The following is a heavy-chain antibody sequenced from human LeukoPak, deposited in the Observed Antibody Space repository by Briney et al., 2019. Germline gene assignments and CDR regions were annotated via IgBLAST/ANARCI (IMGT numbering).Heavy chain of an antibody. V-gene: IGHV1-2*02. Sequence: ASVKVSCKASGYSFTGYHMHWVRQAPGQGLEWMGCINPNSGGTDYAQKFQGRVTMTRDTSISTAYMELSRLTSDDTAVYYCAGLSGYDPYYFDYWGQGTLVAVSS. J-gene: IGHJ4*02. D-gene: IGHD5-12*01. CDR3: AGLSGYDPYYFDY. CDR2: INPNSGGT. CDR1: GYSFTGYH.